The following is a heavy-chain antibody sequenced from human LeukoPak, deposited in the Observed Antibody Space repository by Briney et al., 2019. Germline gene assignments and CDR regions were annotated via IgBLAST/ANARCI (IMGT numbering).Heavy chain of an antibody. CDR2: IIPIFGTA. J-gene: IGHJ6*03. CDR3: ARGDPTRPLPHYYMDV. V-gene: IGHV1-69*13. CDR1: GGTFSSYA. Sequence: SVKVSCKASGGTFSSYAISWVRQAPGQGLEWMGGIIPIFGTANYAQKFQGRVTITADESTSTAYMELSSLRSEDTTVYYCARGDPTRPLPHYYMDVWGKGTTVTVSS. D-gene: IGHD6-6*01.